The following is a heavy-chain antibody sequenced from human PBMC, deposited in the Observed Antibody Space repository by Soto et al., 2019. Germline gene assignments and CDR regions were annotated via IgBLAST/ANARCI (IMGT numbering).Heavy chain of an antibody. V-gene: IGHV2-5*02. CDR1: GFSLSTSGVG. CDR3: AHRRFGYGDHVLDY. J-gene: IGHJ4*02. Sequence: QITLKESGPTLVKPTQTLTLTCTFSGFSLSTSGVGVGWIRQPPGKALEWLALIYWDDDKRYSPSLKSRLTSTKAPSKTPVGLTMTNMDPVDTATYYCAHRRFGYGDHVLDYWGQGTLVTVSS. CDR2: IYWDDDK. D-gene: IGHD4-17*01.